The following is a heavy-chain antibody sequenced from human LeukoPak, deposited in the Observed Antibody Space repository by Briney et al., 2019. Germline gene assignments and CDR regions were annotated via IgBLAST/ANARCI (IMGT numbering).Heavy chain of an antibody. J-gene: IGHJ4*02. Sequence: PETLSLTCTVSGGSISSYYWSWIRQPPGRGLEWIGYAHYSGGTNYNPSLKSRVTIPVDASNNQFSLKLSSVTAADTAVYYCARVGSYYFDYWGQGILVTVSS. CDR1: GGSISSYY. CDR3: ARVGSYYFDY. CDR2: AHYSGGT. V-gene: IGHV4-59*01. D-gene: IGHD6-6*01.